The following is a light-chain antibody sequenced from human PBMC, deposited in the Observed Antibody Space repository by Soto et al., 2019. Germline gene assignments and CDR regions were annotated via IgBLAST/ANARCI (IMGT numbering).Light chain of an antibody. J-gene: IGKJ1*01. V-gene: IGKV1-17*01. Sequence: GDRVTITCRASQDITSDLGWFQQKPGKAPKRLIYAASSLQSGVPSRFSGSASGTEFTLTISSLQPEDFATYYCLQHNSYPWTFGQGTKVELK. CDR3: LQHNSYPWT. CDR1: QDITSD. CDR2: AAS.